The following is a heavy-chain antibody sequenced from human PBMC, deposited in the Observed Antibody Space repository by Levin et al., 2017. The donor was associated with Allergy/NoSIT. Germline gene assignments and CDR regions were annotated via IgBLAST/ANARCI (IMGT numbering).Heavy chain of an antibody. CDR2: INTQTANT. J-gene: IGHJ4*02. Sequence: PGESLKISCKASGYILTNYAIHWLRQAPGQRPEWMGWINTQTANTEYSQRLQGRVTITRDTSASTAYMELSSLRSEDTAIYYCAKDSGSGWYSLYWGQGTQVTVSS. V-gene: IGHV1-3*04. CDR3: AKDSGSGWYSLY. D-gene: IGHD6-13*01. CDR1: GYILTNYA.